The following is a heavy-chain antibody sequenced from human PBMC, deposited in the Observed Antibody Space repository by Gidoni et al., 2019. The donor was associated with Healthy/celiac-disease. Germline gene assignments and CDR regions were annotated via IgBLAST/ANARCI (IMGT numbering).Heavy chain of an antibody. D-gene: IGHD5-12*01. CDR3: AREGGYNSFDY. J-gene: IGHJ4*02. CDR2: SYYSGST. Sequence: QVQLQESGPGLVKPSQTLYLTCTVSGGSISSGAYYWSWIRQHPGKGLECIGYSYYSGSTYYNPSLKSRVTISVDTSKNQFSLKLSSVTAADTAVYYCAREGGYNSFDYWGQGTLVTVSS. V-gene: IGHV4-31*03. CDR1: GGSISSGAYY.